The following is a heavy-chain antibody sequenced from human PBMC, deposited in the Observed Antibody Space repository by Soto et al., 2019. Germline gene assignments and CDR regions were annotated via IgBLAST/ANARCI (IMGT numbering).Heavy chain of an antibody. J-gene: IGHJ4*02. D-gene: IGHD3-3*01. V-gene: IGHV4-59*01. CDR1: GGSISSYY. CDR3: ARAGDDTIFGVEPLFDY. Sequence: SETLSLTCTVSGGSISSYYWSWIRQPPGKGLEWIGYIYYSGSINYNPSLKSRVTISVDTSKNQFSLKLSSVTAADTAVYYCARAGDDTIFGVEPLFDYWGQGTLVTVSS. CDR2: IYYSGSI.